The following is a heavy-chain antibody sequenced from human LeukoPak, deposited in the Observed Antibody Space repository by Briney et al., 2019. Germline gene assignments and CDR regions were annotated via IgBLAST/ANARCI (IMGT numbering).Heavy chain of an antibody. V-gene: IGHV4-34*01. CDR2: INRSGST. CDR3: ARGFSVAIRRTSTIYYFDY. CDR1: GGSISGYY. Sequence: PSETLSLTCAVYGGSISGYYWSWIRQPPGKGLEWIGEINRSGSTNYNPSLKSRVTISVDTSKNQFSLKLSSVTAADTAVYYCARGFSVAIRRTSTIYYFDYWGQGTLVTVSS. J-gene: IGHJ4*02. D-gene: IGHD2/OR15-2a*01.